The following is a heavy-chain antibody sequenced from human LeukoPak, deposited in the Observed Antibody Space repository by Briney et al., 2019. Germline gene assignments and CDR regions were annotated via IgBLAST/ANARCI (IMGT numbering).Heavy chain of an antibody. V-gene: IGHV1-69*13. Sequence: SVKVSCKASGGTFSSYAISWVRQAPGQGLEWMGGIIPIFGTANYAQKFQGRVTITADESTSTAYMELSSLRSEDTAVYYCARVEIYPGTAAAGYLDYWGQGTLVTVSS. J-gene: IGHJ4*02. CDR3: ARVEIYPGTAAAGYLDY. CDR2: IIPIFGTA. CDR1: GGTFSSYA. D-gene: IGHD6-13*01.